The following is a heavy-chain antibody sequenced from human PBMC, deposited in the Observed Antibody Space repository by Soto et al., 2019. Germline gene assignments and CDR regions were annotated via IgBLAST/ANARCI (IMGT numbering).Heavy chain of an antibody. CDR3: IQSRCGGDCLQSYASYYYYGMDV. Sequence: QITLKESGPTLVKPTQTLTLICTFSAFSLSTGGVGVGWIRQPRGKALEWLALIYWNDDKRYSPSLRSRLTITKDTSKNQVVLTMTNMDPVDTATYYCIQSRCGGDCLQSYASYYYYGMDVWRQGTTVTVSS. V-gene: IGHV2-5*01. D-gene: IGHD2-21*02. CDR1: AFSLSTGGVG. CDR2: IYWNDDK. J-gene: IGHJ6*02.